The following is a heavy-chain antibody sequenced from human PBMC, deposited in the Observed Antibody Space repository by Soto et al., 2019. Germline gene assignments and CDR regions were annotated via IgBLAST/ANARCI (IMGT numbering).Heavy chain of an antibody. CDR2: ISYDGSNK. Sequence: GGSLRLSCAASGFTFSSYGMHWVRQAPGKGLEWVAVISYDGSNKYYADSVKGRFTISRDNSKNTLYLQMNSLRAEDTAVYYCAKSPFDYWGQGTLVTVSS. V-gene: IGHV3-30*18. CDR3: AKSPFDY. CDR1: GFTFSSYG. J-gene: IGHJ4*02.